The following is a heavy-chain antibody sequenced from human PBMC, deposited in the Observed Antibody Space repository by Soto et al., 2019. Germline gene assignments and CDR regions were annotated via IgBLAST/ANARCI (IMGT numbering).Heavy chain of an antibody. Sequence: SETLSLTCTVSGGSISSSSYYWGWIRQPPGKGLEWIGSIYYSGSTYYNPSLKSRVTISVDTSKNQFSLKLSSVTAADTAVYYCARQPYDFWSGYYTLVCYYFDYWGQGTLVTVSS. J-gene: IGHJ4*02. CDR1: GGSISSSSYY. V-gene: IGHV4-39*01. CDR2: IYYSGST. CDR3: ARQPYDFWSGYYTLVCYYFDY. D-gene: IGHD3-3*01.